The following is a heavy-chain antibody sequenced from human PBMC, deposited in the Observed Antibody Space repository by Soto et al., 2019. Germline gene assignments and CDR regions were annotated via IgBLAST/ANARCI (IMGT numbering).Heavy chain of an antibody. CDR1: GFTFSSYA. CDR2: IDYTGGYS. V-gene: IGHV3-23*01. D-gene: IGHD5-12*01. Sequence: GGSLRLSCAASGFTFSSYAMNWVRQAPGKGLEWVSTIDYTGGYSYYADSVKGRFTISRDNSQKTLDLQMNSLRAEDTAVYYCARLGGYSGYDPFDYWGQGTRVTVAS. CDR3: ARLGGYSGYDPFDY. J-gene: IGHJ4*02.